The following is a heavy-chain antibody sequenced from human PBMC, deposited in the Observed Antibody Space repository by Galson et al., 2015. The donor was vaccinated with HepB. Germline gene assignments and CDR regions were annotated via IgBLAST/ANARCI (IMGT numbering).Heavy chain of an antibody. CDR3: ARGIAVAGTPFDL. J-gene: IGHJ2*01. CDR1: GYTFTSYA. CDR2: INAGNGNT. D-gene: IGHD6-19*01. Sequence: SVKVSCKASGYTFTSYAMHWVRQAPGQRLEWMGWINAGNGNTKYSQKLQGRVTITRDTSASTAYMELSSLRSEDTAVYYCARGIAVAGTPFDLWGRGTLVTVSS. V-gene: IGHV1-3*01.